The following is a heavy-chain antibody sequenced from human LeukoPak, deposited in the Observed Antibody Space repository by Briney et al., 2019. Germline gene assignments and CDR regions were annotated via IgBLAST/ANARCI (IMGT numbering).Heavy chain of an antibody. CDR2: ISAYNGNT. CDR1: GYTFTSYG. Sequence: ASVKVSCKASGYTFTSYGISWVRQAPGQGLEWMGWISAYNGNTNYAQKLQGRVTMTTDTSTSTAYMELRSLRSDDTALYYCAKEPYGSGSYLFDYWGQGTLVTVSS. D-gene: IGHD3-10*01. V-gene: IGHV1-18*01. J-gene: IGHJ4*02. CDR3: AKEPYGSGSYLFDY.